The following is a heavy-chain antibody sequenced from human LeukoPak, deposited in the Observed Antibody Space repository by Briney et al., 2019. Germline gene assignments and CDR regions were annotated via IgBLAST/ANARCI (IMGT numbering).Heavy chain of an antibody. CDR1: GFTFSSYA. CDR3: ARGLRIAVAGNIDY. J-gene: IGHJ4*02. Sequence: PGRSLRLSCAASGFTFSSYAMHWVRQAPGKGLEWVAVISYDGSNKYYADSVKGRFTISRDNSKNTLYLQMNSLRAEDTAVYYCARGLRIAVAGNIDYWGQGTPVTVSS. V-gene: IGHV3-30*04. CDR2: ISYDGSNK. D-gene: IGHD6-19*01.